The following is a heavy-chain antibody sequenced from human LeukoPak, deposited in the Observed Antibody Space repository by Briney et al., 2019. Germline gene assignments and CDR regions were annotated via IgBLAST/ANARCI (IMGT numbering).Heavy chain of an antibody. V-gene: IGHV3-30*18. Sequence: PGGSLRLSCAASGFTFSSYGMHWVRQAPGKGLEWVAVISYDGSNKYYADSVKGRFTISRDNSKSTLYLQMNSLRAEDTAVYYCAKLDSGWQEDYWGQGTLVTVSS. CDR2: ISYDGSNK. CDR1: GFTFSSYG. D-gene: IGHD6-19*01. CDR3: AKLDSGWQEDY. J-gene: IGHJ4*02.